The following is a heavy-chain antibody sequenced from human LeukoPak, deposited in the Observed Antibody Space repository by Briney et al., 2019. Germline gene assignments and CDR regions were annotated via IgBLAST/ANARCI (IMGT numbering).Heavy chain of an antibody. CDR3: ARGRGTNTYYYYYYMDV. CDR1: GGSVSGFY. V-gene: IGHV4-59*02. D-gene: IGHD1-14*01. Sequence: TSETLSLTCTVSGGSVSGFYWSWIRQPPGKGLEWIGSVYYTGGTNYNPSLKSRVAISVDKSKSQFSVKMSSVTAAETAVYYCARGRGTNTYYYYYYMDVWGKGTTVTVSS. J-gene: IGHJ6*03. CDR2: VYYTGGT.